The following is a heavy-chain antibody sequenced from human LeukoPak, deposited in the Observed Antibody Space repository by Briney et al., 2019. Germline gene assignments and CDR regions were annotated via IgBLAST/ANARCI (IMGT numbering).Heavy chain of an antibody. V-gene: IGHV4-61*02. CDR3: ARQFVGGEFDP. D-gene: IGHD3-16*01. J-gene: IGHJ5*02. CDR2: IYTSGST. Sequence: SSQTLSLTCTVSGGSISSGSYYWSWIRQPAGKGLEWIGRIYTSGSTNYNPSLKSRVTISVDTSKNQFSLKLSSVTAADTAVYYCARQFVGGEFDPWGQGTLVTVSS. CDR1: GGSISSGSYY.